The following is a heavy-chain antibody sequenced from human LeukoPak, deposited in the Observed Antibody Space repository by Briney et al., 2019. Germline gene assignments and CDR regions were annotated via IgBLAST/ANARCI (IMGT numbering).Heavy chain of an antibody. CDR3: ARVDVVVPAAYNFDY. CDR2: IYHSGST. CDR1: GYSISSGYY. J-gene: IGHJ4*02. V-gene: IGHV4-38-2*02. Sequence: SETLSLTCTVSGYSISSGYYWGWIRQPPGKGLEWIGSIYHSGSTYYNPSLKSRVTISVDTSKNQLSLKLSSVTAADTAVYYCARVDVVVPAAYNFDYWGQGTLVTVPS. D-gene: IGHD2-2*01.